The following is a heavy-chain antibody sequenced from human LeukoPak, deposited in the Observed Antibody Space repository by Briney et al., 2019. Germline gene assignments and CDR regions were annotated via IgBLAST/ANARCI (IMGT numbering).Heavy chain of an antibody. J-gene: IGHJ5*02. CDR3: ARDTAKGWFDL. Sequence: SETLSLTCTVSGGSISSNSYYWGWIRQPPGKELDWIASIYYSGSTYYNPSLKSRVTISVDTSKNQFSLKLISVSAADTAVYFCARDTAKGWFDLWGQGTLVSVSS. V-gene: IGHV4-39*07. CDR1: GGSISSNSYY. D-gene: IGHD5-18*01. CDR2: IYYSGST.